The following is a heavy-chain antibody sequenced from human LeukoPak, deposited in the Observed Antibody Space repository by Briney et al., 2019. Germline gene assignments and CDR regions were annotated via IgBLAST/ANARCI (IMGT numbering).Heavy chain of an antibody. CDR2: ISYDGSNK. D-gene: IGHD6-19*01. Sequence: GRSLRLSCAASGFTFSSYGMHWVRQAPGKGLEWVAVISYDGSNKYYADSVKGRFTISRDNSKNTLYLQMNSLRAEDTAVYYCAKARLSQWLVHYWGQGTLVTVSS. CDR3: AKARLSQWLVHY. CDR1: GFTFSSYG. J-gene: IGHJ4*02. V-gene: IGHV3-30*18.